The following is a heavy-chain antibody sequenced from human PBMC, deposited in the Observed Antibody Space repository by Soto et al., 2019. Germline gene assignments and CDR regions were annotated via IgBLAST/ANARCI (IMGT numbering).Heavy chain of an antibody. CDR2: INAGNGNT. CDR3: ARSYCSSTSCYPPGAAFDI. J-gene: IGHJ3*02. CDR1: GYTFTSYA. D-gene: IGHD2-2*01. V-gene: IGHV1-3*01. Sequence: ASVKVSCKASGYTFTSYAMHWVRQAPGQRLEWMGWINAGNGNTKYSQKFQGRVTTTRDTSASTAYMELSSLRSEDTAVYYCARSYCSSTSCYPPGAAFDIWGQGTMVTVSS.